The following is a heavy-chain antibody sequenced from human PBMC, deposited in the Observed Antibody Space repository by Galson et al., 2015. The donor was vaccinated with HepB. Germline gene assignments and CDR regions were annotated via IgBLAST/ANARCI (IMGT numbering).Heavy chain of an antibody. CDR3: AKGLDAFDI. J-gene: IGHJ3*02. CDR2: ISYDGSNK. Sequence: SLRLSCAASGFTFSSYGMHWVRQAPGKGLEWVAVISYDGSNKCYADSVKGRFTISRDNSKNTLYLQMNSLRAEDTAVYYCAKGLDAFDIWGQGTMVTVSS. CDR1: GFTFSSYG. V-gene: IGHV3-30*18.